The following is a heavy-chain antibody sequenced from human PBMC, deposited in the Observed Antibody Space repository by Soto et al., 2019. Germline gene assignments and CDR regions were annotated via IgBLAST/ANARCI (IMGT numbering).Heavy chain of an antibody. D-gene: IGHD3-10*01. CDR1: GGSISGSY. J-gene: IGHJ4*02. CDR3: SRSVAVPGSHIDY. CDR2: VYYTGST. Sequence: PSETLSLTCSVSGGSISGSYWSWIRQSPGKGLEWLGYVYYTGSTNYSPSLMSRVSISVDKSKNEFSLRLSSVTAADTAVYFCSRSVAVPGSHIDYWGQGTQVTGSS. V-gene: IGHV4-59*01.